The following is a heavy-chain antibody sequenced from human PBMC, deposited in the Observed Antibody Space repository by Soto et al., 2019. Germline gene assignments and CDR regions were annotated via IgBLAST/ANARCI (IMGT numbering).Heavy chain of an antibody. V-gene: IGHV3-74*01. CDR1: GFSFTHYR. CDR3: AKAGDWNYVFDF. J-gene: IGHJ4*02. D-gene: IGHD1-7*01. Sequence: PGGSLRLSCAASGFSFTHYRIHWVRQVPGKGLEWVCRVNADGSSTNYAGFAKGRFTIPRDNSKNTAYLEMNNLRVDDTALYYCAKAGDWNYVFDFWGQGTSVTVSS. CDR2: VNADGSST.